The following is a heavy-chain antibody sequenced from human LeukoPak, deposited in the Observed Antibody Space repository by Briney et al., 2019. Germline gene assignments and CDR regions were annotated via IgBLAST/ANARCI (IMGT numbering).Heavy chain of an antibody. Sequence: PGGSLRLSCAASGFTFSYYAMSWVRQAPGKGLEWVSAISGSGGSTYYADSVKGRFTISRDNSKNTLYLQMNSLRAEDTAVYYCASDKFPMGLSRSAVLPRLDYWGQGTLVTVSS. D-gene: IGHD3-10*01. CDR3: ASDKFPMGLSRSAVLPRLDY. CDR1: GFTFSYYA. J-gene: IGHJ4*02. CDR2: ISGSGGST. V-gene: IGHV3-23*01.